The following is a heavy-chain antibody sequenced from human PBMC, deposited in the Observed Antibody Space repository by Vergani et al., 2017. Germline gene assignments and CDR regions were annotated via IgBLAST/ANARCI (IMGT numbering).Heavy chain of an antibody. CDR3: TTDRAGVGALRYYYYGMDV. V-gene: IGHV3-33*01. Sequence: QVQLVESGGGVVQPGRSLRLSCAASGFTFSSYGMHWVRQAPGKGLEWVAVIWYNGSNKYYADSVKGRFTISRDDSKNTLYLQMNSLKPEDTAVYSCTTDRAGVGALRYYYYGMDVWGQGTTVTVSS. D-gene: IGHD3-3*01. J-gene: IGHJ6*02. CDR1: GFTFSSYG. CDR2: IWYNGSNK.